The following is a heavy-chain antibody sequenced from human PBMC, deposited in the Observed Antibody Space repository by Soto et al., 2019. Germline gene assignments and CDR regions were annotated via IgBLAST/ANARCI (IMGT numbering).Heavy chain of an antibody. Sequence: EVQLVESGGLMVQPGGSLRLSCAASGFIFSNAWMSWVRQAPGKGLEWVGRIKSKADGGTTNYAAPVKGRFNISRDGSKNTLYLQMNGLKTEDTAVYYCTTGWSSKDYWGQGTLVTVSS. D-gene: IGHD3-3*01. CDR2: IKSKADGGTT. J-gene: IGHJ4*02. V-gene: IGHV3-15*01. CDR1: GFIFSNAW. CDR3: TTGWSSKDY.